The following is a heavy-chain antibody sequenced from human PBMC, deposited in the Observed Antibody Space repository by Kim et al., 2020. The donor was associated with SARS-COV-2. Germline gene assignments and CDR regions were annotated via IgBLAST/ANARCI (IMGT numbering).Heavy chain of an antibody. CDR3: ARTTPLYSSALFGLGKYYMAV. CDR2: MNPNSGNT. V-gene: IGHV1-8*01. Sequence: ASVKVSCKASGYTFTSYDINWVRQATGQGLEWMGWMNPNSGNTGYAQKFQGRVTMTRNTSISTAYMELSSLRSEDTAVYYCARTTPLYSSALFGLGKYYMAVWGKGTTVPVSS. CDR1: GYTFTSYD. D-gene: IGHD6-25*01. J-gene: IGHJ6*03.